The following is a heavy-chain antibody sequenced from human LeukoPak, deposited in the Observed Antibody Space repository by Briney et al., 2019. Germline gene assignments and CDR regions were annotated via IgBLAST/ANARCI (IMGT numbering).Heavy chain of an antibody. CDR1: GGSFSGYY. V-gene: IGHV4-34*01. D-gene: IGHD3-10*01. Sequence: SETLSLTCAVYGGSFSGYYWSWIRQPPGKGLEWIGEINHSGSTNYNPSLKSRVTISVDTSKNQFSLKLSSVTAADTAVYYCARGLPYGSGSYFAPYYMDVWGKGTTVTVSS. CDR3: ARGLPYGSGSYFAPYYMDV. CDR2: INHSGST. J-gene: IGHJ6*03.